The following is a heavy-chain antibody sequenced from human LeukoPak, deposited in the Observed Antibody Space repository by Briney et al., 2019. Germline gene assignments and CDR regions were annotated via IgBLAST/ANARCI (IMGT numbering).Heavy chain of an antibody. CDR2: IFSNDEK. V-gene: IGHV2-26*01. CDR3: ARMVGYDPYYYYGMDV. D-gene: IGHD5-12*01. J-gene: IGHJ6*02. Sequence: SGPTLVKPTETLTLTCTVSGFSLSNARMGVSWIRQPPRKALEWLAHIFSNDEKSYSTSLKSRLTISKDTSKSQVVLTMTNMDPVDTATYYCARMVGYDPYYYYGMDVWGQGTTVTVSS. CDR1: GFSLSNARMG.